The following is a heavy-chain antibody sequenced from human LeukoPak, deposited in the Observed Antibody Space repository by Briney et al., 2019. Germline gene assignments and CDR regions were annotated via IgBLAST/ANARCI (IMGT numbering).Heavy chain of an antibody. Sequence: GGSLRLSCAASGFTFTSYSMNWVRQAPGKGLEWVSSISSSSSYIYYADSVKGRFTISRDNAKNSLYLQMNSLRAEDTAVYYCARQSYYYYYMDVWGKGTTVSVSS. J-gene: IGHJ6*03. CDR3: ARQSYYYYYMDV. CDR1: GFTFTSYS. V-gene: IGHV3-21*01. CDR2: ISSSSSYI.